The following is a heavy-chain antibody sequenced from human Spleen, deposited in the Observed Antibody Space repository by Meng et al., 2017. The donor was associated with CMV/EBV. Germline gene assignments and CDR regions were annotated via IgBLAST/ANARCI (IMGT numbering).Heavy chain of an antibody. CDR3: AKDRKAGAALGNWFDP. D-gene: IGHD7-27*01. CDR2: ISGSGGST. J-gene: IGHJ5*02. Sequence: GFTFSSYAMGWVRQASGKGLEWVSTISGSGGSTYYADSVKGRFTISRDNSKKTLNLQMNSLRAEDTAVYYCAKDRKAGAALGNWFDPWGQGTLVTVSS. CDR1: GFTFSSYA. V-gene: IGHV3-23*01.